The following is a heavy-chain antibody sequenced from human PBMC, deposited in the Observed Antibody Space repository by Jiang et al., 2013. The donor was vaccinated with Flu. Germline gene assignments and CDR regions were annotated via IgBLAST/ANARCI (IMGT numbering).Heavy chain of an antibody. Sequence: SGAEVKKPGATVQISCKVSGYTFTDYHIHWVQQAPGKRLEWMGLLDLKDDQKIYGNKFRGRVTITADRSTETTYMEMTRLRSEDTAIYYCAISRGYSNSRKFDYWGQETLITVSS. CDR2: LDLKDDQK. V-gene: IGHV1-69-2*01. D-gene: IGHD6-13*01. J-gene: IGHJ4*02. CDR3: AISRGYSNSRKFDY. CDR1: GYTFTDYH.